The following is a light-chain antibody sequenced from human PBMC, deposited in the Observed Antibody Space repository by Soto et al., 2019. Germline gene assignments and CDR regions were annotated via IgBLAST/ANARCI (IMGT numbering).Light chain of an antibody. CDR2: AAS. Sequence: AIRMTQSPSSFSASTGDSVTITCRASQGISSYLAWYQQKPGKAPKLLIYAASTLQSGVPSRFSGSGSGTDFTLAISCLQCEDFATYYCQQYYSYPQTFGPGTKVDIK. CDR1: QGISSY. CDR3: QQYYSYPQT. V-gene: IGKV1-8*01. J-gene: IGKJ3*01.